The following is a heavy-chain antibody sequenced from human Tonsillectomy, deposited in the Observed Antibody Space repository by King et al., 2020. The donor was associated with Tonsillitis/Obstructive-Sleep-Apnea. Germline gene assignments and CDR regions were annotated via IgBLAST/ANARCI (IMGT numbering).Heavy chain of an antibody. V-gene: IGHV5-51*01. CDR1: GYSFTNYW. Sequence: VQLVESGAEVKKPGESLKISCKASGYSFTNYWIGWVRQMPGKGLEWMGIIYPGDSDTRYSPSFQGQVTISADKSVNTAYLQWSGLKASDTAMYYCAGQREDFWSGSYYYMDVWGKGTTVTVSS. D-gene: IGHD3-3*01. CDR3: AGQREDFWSGSYYYMDV. J-gene: IGHJ6*03. CDR2: IYPGDSDT.